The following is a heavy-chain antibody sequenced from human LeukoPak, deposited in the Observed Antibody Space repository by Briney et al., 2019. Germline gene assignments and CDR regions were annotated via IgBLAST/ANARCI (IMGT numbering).Heavy chain of an antibody. CDR3: ARHRGSGYENFFDY. CDR2: ILYSGST. J-gene: IGHJ4*02. Sequence: PSETLSLTCTAPGGSTSDNYWSWIRQPPGKGLEWIGYILYSGSTNYNPSLQSRVTISVDTSKNQFSLELTSVTAADTAVYYCARHRGSGYENFFDYWGQGTLVTVSS. D-gene: IGHD3-3*01. V-gene: IGHV4-59*08. CDR1: GGSTSDNY.